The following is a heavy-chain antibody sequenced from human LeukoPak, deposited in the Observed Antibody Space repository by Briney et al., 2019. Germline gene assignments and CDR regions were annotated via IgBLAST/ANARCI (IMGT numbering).Heavy chain of an antibody. CDR1: GFTFSSYA. D-gene: IGHD6-13*01. CDR3: ARAVVTLGMAGDY. Sequence: PGGSLRLSCAASGFTFSSYAMSWVRQAPGKGLEWVSYISSSGSTIYYADSVKGRFTISRDNAKNSLYLQMNSLRAEDTAVYYCARAVVTLGMAGDYWGQGTLVTVSS. J-gene: IGHJ4*02. V-gene: IGHV3-48*04. CDR2: ISSSGSTI.